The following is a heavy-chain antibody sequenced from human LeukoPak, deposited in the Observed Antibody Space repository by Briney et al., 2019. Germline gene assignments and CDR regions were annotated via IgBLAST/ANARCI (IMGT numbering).Heavy chain of an antibody. CDR1: GGTFSSYA. J-gene: IGHJ6*03. V-gene: IGHV1-69*06. CDR3: ARGLPTTGPQYYYYYYYMDV. Sequence: GASVKVSCKASGGTFSSYAISWVRQAPGQGLEWMGGIIPIFGTANYAQKFQGRVTITADKSTSTAYMELSSLRSEDTAVYDCARGLPTTGPQYYYYYYYMDVWGKGTTVTVSS. D-gene: IGHD1-14*01. CDR2: IIPIFGTA.